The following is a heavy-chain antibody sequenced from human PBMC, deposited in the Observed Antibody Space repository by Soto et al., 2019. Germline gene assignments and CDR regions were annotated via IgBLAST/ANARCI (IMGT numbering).Heavy chain of an antibody. D-gene: IGHD5-12*01. J-gene: IGHJ6*02. CDR2: IYYSGST. CDR1: GGSISSSSYY. V-gene: IGHV4-39*01. Sequence: QLQLQESGPGLVKPSETLSLTCTVSGGSISSSSYYWGWIRQPPGKGLEWIGSIYYSGSTYYNPSLQSRVTISVDTSKNQFSLKLSPVTAADTAVDYCATNNWVSRGFYYGMDVWGQGTTVTVSS. CDR3: ATNNWVSRGFYYGMDV.